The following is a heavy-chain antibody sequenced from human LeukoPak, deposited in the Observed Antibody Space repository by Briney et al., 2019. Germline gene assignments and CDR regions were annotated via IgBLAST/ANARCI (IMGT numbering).Heavy chain of an antibody. J-gene: IGHJ4*02. CDR2: IKTDGSWT. D-gene: IGHD3-16*01. CDR3: VRGVGGSSYLDY. Sequence: GGSLRLSCAASGFTFSDHWMHWVRQVPGKGLVWVSRIKTDGSWTNDADSAKGRFTISRDNAENTLYLQMNSLRVEDTAVYYCVRGVGGSSYLDYWGQGALVTVSS. V-gene: IGHV3-74*01. CDR1: GFTFSDHW.